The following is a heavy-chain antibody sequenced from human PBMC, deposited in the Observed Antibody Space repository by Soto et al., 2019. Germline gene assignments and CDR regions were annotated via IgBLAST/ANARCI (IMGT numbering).Heavy chain of an antibody. CDR1: GGSISSYY. Sequence: QVQLQESGPGLVKPSETLSLTCTVSGGSISSYYWSWIRQPPGKGLEWIGYIYYSGSTNYNPSLKSRVTISVDTSKNQFPLKLSSVTAADTAVYYCARVVRGYSQGYFDYWGQGTLVTVSS. CDR3: ARVVRGYSQGYFDY. J-gene: IGHJ4*02. CDR2: IYYSGST. D-gene: IGHD5-18*01. V-gene: IGHV4-59*01.